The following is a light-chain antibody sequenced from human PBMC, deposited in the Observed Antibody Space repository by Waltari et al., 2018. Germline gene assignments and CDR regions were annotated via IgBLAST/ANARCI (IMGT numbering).Light chain of an antibody. Sequence: HSALTQPASVSGSPGQSITISCTGTSSDVGRYSYVSWYQQQPGTAPKLMLNDVGFRPSGVSVCFSVSKSGNTASLTISGLQAEDEATYYCSSYTNTSPYVLFGGGTKLTVL. CDR1: SSDVGRYSY. CDR3: SSYTNTSPYVL. CDR2: DVG. V-gene: IGLV2-14*03. J-gene: IGLJ2*01.